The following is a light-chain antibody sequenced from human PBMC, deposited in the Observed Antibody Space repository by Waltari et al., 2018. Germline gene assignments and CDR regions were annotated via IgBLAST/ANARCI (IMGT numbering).Light chain of an antibody. CDR3: SSQTLDGVVL. Sequence: QSALTQPASVSGSPGQSITISCSGIHRAVAPSDSVSWYQHHPGEAPQVIIYDVTNRPSGVSDRFSASKSANRAFLTISGLQPDDEGDYYCSSQTLDGVVLFGGGTKLTVL. CDR2: DVT. CDR1: HRAVAPSDS. J-gene: IGLJ2*01. V-gene: IGLV2-14*03.